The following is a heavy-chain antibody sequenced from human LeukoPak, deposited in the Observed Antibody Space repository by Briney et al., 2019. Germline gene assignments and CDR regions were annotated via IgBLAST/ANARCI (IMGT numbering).Heavy chain of an antibody. CDR1: GYTFTSYG. V-gene: IGHV1-18*01. Sequence: ASVKVSCKASGYTFTSYGISWVRQAPGQGLEWMGWVSTNDGNTVYAQRLQGRVTMTTDTSTSVAYMELRSLTSDDTAVYYCTRAPPGMTMMTDYWGQGTLVTVSS. J-gene: IGHJ4*02. CDR2: VSTNDGNT. CDR3: TRAPPGMTMMTDY. D-gene: IGHD3-22*01.